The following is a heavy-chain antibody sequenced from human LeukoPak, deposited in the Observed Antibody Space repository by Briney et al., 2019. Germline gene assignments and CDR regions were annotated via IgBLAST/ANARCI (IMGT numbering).Heavy chain of an antibody. D-gene: IGHD1-26*01. CDR3: TTSGSSYVMQSELFDY. J-gene: IGHJ4*02. CDR1: GFTFSGSA. CDR2: IRSKTNIYAT. V-gene: IGHV3-73*01. Sequence: PGGSLKLSCAASGFTFSGSAIHWVRQASGKGLEWVGRIRSKTNIYATAYAASVEGRFTISRDDSKNTAYLQMNSLQTEDTAVYYCTTSGSSYVMQSELFDYWGQGTLVTVSS.